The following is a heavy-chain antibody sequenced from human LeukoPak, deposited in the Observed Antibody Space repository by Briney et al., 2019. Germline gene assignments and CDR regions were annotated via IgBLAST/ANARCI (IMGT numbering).Heavy chain of an antibody. Sequence: SETLSLTCTVSGGSISSGGYYWSWIRQHPGKGLEWIGYNYYSGSTYYNPSLKSRVTISVDTSKNQFSLKLSSVTAADTAVYYCARVDSPREPYYMDVWGKGTTVTVSS. CDR1: GGSISSGGYY. V-gene: IGHV4-31*03. CDR3: ARVDSPREPYYMDV. CDR2: NYYSGST. D-gene: IGHD1-14*01. J-gene: IGHJ6*03.